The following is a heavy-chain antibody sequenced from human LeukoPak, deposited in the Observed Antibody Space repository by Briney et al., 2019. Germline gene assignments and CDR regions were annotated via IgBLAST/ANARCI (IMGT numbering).Heavy chain of an antibody. CDR1: GGSISSSYYY. V-gene: IGHV4-39*01. D-gene: IGHD3-22*01. Sequence: SETLSLTCTVSGGSISSSYYYWGWIRQPPGKGLEWIGSIYYSGSTYYNPSLKSRVTISVDTSKNQFSLKLSSVTAADTAVYYCARLRLLPSPYYFDYWGQGTLVTVSS. J-gene: IGHJ4*02. CDR3: ARLRLLPSPYYFDY. CDR2: IYYSGST.